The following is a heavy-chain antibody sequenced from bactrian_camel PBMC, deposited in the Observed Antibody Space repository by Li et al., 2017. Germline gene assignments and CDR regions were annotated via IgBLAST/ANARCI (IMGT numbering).Heavy chain of an antibody. J-gene: IGHJ6*01. CDR1: GFTFSSYD. V-gene: IGHV3S40*01. CDR3: ATPLSKAADFGY. CDR2: INSSGGST. Sequence: QLVESGGGLVQPGGSLRLSCAASGFTFSSYDMSWVRQAPGKGLEWVSGINSSGGSTYYADSVKGRFTISRDNAKNTVYLQMNSLKSEDTALYYCATPLSKAADFGYWGQGTQVTVS.